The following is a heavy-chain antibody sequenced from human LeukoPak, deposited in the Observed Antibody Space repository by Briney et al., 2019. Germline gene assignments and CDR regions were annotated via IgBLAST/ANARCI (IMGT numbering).Heavy chain of an antibody. CDR3: TTGSIWVGAFDI. V-gene: IGHV3-15*01. J-gene: IGHJ3*02. D-gene: IGHD7-27*01. Sequence: GGSLRLSCAASGFAFSSDWMTWVRQTPGKGLEWVGRIKRKGDGGTADYAAPVKGRFTISRDDSKATMYLQMNSLEIDDTAVYYCTTGSIWVGAFDIWGQGTMVTV. CDR2: IKRKGDGGTA. CDR1: GFAFSSDW.